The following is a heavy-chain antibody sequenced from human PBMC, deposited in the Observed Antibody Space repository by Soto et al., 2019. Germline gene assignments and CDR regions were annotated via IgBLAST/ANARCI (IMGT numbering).Heavy chain of an antibody. CDR1: GGTFSSYA. D-gene: IGHD3-22*01. V-gene: IGHV1-69*13. J-gene: IGHJ4*02. CDR2: IIPIFGTA. CDR3: ARDPEYYYDSSGYYPHYFDY. Sequence: SVKVSCKASGGTFSSYAISWGRQAPGQGLEWMGGIIPIFGTANYAQKFQGRVPITADESTSTAYMELSSLRSEDPAVYYCARDPEYYYDSSGYYPHYFDYWGQGTLVTVSS.